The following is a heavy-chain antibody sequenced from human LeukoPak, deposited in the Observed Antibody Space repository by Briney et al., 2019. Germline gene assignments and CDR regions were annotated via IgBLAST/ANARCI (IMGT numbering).Heavy chain of an antibody. D-gene: IGHD3-22*01. CDR2: INPNSGGT. V-gene: IGHV1-2*02. CDR1: GYTFTGYY. CDR3: ARDLTSGYYGFLY. Sequence: ASVKVSCKASGYTFTGYYMHWVRQAPGQGLEWMGWINPNSGGTNYAQKFQGRVTMTRDTSIRTAYMELSRLRSDDTAVYYCARDLTSGYYGFLYWGQGTLVTVSS. J-gene: IGHJ4*02.